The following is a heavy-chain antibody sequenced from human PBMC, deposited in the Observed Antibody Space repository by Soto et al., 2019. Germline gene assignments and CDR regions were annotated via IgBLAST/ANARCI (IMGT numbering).Heavy chain of an antibody. J-gene: IGHJ4*02. CDR1: GGSIRSSLLY. V-gene: IGHV4-39*01. CDR2: IHYSGTT. Sequence: SETLSLTCTVSGGSIRSSLLYWGWIRQPPGKGLEWIGSIHYSGTTYYNPSLKSRVTISVDTSKNQFSLKLSSVTAADTAVYYCASVVADNVYYDDWAQGTLVTVSS. D-gene: IGHD2-21*01. CDR3: ASVVADNVYYDD.